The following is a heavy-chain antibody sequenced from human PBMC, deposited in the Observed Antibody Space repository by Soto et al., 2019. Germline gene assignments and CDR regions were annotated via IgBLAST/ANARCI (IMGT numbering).Heavy chain of an antibody. J-gene: IGHJ4*02. CDR3: ARSLSLQYSSNYFDY. CDR2: IIPIFGTA. CDR1: GGTFSSYA. Sequence: SVKVSCKASGGTFSSYAISWVRQAPGQGLEWMGGIIPIFGTANYAQKFQGRVTITADESTSTAYMELSSLRSEDTAVYYCARSLSLQYSSNYFDYRGQGTLVTVSS. V-gene: IGHV1-69*13. D-gene: IGHD6-13*01.